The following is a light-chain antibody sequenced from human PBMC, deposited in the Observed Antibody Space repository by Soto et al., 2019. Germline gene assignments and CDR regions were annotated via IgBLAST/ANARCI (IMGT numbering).Light chain of an antibody. CDR2: GTS. Sequence: EIVMTQSPATLSVSPGERATLSCRASQSVSSNLAWYQQKPGQAPRLLIHGTSSRATGIPDRFSGSGSGTDFTLTISSLEPEDFAVYYCQHFGSSLRTFGQGTKVDI. J-gene: IGKJ1*01. V-gene: IGKV3-20*01. CDR1: QSVSSN. CDR3: QHFGSSLRT.